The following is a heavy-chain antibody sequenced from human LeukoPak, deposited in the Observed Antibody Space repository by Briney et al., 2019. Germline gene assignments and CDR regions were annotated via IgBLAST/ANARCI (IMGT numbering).Heavy chain of an antibody. Sequence: SETLSLTCTVSGGSIXSYYWSWIRQPPXXXXXWIGYIYYSGSTNYNPSLKSRVTISVDTSKNQFSLKLSSVTAADTAVYYCARLNSHLDPSCFDYWGQGTLVTVSS. J-gene: IGHJ4*02. D-gene: IGHD3/OR15-3a*01. CDR3: ARLNSHLDPSCFDY. CDR2: IYYSGST. CDR1: GGSIXSYY. V-gene: IGHV4-59*01.